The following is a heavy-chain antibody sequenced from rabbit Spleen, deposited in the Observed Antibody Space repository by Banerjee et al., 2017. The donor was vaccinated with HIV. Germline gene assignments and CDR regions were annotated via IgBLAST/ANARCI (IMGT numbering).Heavy chain of an antibody. D-gene: IGHD4-1*01. CDR3: ARDRGSGWDL. V-gene: IGHV1S7*01. Sequence: QLKESGGGLVQPGGSLKLSCKASGFTLNNYWMSWVRQAPGKGLEWIGYIDPIFGTTHYASWVNGRFTISSDNAQNTVDLQLNSLTAADTATYFCARDRGSGWDLWGQGTLVTVS. CDR1: GFTLNNYW. J-gene: IGHJ6*01. CDR2: IDPIFGTT.